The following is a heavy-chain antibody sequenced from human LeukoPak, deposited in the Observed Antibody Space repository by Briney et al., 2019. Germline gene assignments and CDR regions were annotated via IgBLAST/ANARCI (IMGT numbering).Heavy chain of an antibody. J-gene: IGHJ4*02. V-gene: IGHV4-59*01. CDR3: ARVMFSVAGTKFDY. D-gene: IGHD6-19*01. CDR1: GGSFSGYY. Sequence: NPSETLSLTCAVYGGSFSGYYWSWIRQPPGKGLEWIGYIYYSGSTNYNPSLKSRVTISVDTSKNQFSLKLSSVTAADTAVYYCARVMFSVAGTKFDYWGQGTLVTVSS. CDR2: IYYSGST.